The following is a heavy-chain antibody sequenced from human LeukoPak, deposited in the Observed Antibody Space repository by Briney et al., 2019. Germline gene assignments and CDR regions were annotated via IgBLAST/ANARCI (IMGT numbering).Heavy chain of an antibody. CDR3: ASAPVAGPDY. CDR2: IYHSGST. V-gene: IGHV4-4*02. D-gene: IGHD6-19*01. J-gene: IGHJ4*02. CDR1: GGSISSSNW. Sequence: PSETLSLTCAVSGGSISSSNWWSGVRQPPGKGREWSGEIYHSGSTNYNPSLKSRVTISVDKSKNQFSLKLSSVTAADTAVYYCASAPVAGPDYWGQGTLVTVSS.